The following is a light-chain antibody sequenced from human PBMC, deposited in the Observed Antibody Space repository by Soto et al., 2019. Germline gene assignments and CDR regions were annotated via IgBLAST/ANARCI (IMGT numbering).Light chain of an antibody. Sequence: IQIAPFPSPLSWSVGDRVTHLCRASQTISSWLAWYQQKPGKAPKLLIYKASTLKSGVPSRFSGSGSGTEFTLTISSLQPDDFATYYCQQYMSYSFGQGTKVDNK. J-gene: IGKJ1*01. CDR1: QTISSW. CDR3: QQYMSYS. CDR2: KAS. V-gene: IGKV1-5*03.